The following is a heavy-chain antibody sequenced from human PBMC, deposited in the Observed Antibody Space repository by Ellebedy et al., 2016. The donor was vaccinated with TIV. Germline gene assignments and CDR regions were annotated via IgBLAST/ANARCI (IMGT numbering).Heavy chain of an antibody. V-gene: IGHV4-39*01. CDR2: VYYSGSP. J-gene: IGHJ4*02. CDR3: ARTDPWQPIDD. D-gene: IGHD2-21*02. Sequence: MPSETLSLTFSVSGGSVSSTRYYWAWIRQPPGKGLEYIGSVYYSGSPYYNPSFKSRVTLSADTSKNQFSLNLRTVTAADTTVYYCARTDPWQPIDDWGQGTLVTVSS. CDR1: GGSVSSTRYY.